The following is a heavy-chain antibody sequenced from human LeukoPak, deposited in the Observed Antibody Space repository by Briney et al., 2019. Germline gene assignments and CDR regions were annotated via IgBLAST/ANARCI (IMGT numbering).Heavy chain of an antibody. V-gene: IGHV3-9*01. CDR2: ISWNSGSI. CDR3: ARDSESYYYFDY. J-gene: IGHJ4*02. CDR1: GFTFDDYA. D-gene: IGHD1-26*01. Sequence: GRSLRLSCAASGFTFDDYAMHWVRQAPGKGLEWVSGISWNSGSIGYADSVKGRFTISRDNAKNSLYLQMNSLRAEDTAVYYCARDSESYYYFDYWGQGTLVTVSS.